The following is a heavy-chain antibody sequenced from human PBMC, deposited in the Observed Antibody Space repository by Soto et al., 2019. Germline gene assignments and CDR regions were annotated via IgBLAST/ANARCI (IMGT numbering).Heavy chain of an antibody. J-gene: IGHJ3*02. CDR3: ATACGGDCYDHDAFDI. D-gene: IGHD2-21*02. CDR1: GFTFSSYG. CDR2: IWYDGSNK. Sequence: ESGGGVVQPGRSLRLSCAASGFTFSSYGMHWVRQAPGKGLEWVAVIWYDGSNKYYADSVKGRFTISRDNSKNTLYLQMSSLRAEDTAVYYCATACGGDCYDHDAFDIWGQGTMVTVSS. V-gene: IGHV3-33*01.